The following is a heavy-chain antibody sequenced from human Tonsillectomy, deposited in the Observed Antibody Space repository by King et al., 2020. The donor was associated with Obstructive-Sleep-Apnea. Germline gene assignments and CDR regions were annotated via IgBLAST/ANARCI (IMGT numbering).Heavy chain of an antibody. CDR3: ARLVLDIVATIVVIVVVTAIILSHNWFDP. J-gene: IGHJ5*02. Sequence: VQLVESGAEVKKPGESLRISCKGSGYSFTSYWISWVRQMPGKGLEWMGRIDPSDSYSNYSPSFQGHVTISADKSISTAYLQGSSLKASDTAMYYCARLVLDIVATIVVIVVVTAIILSHNWFDPWGQGTLVTVSS. CDR2: IDPSDSYS. D-gene: IGHD2-21*02. CDR1: GYSFTSYW. V-gene: IGHV5-10-1*03.